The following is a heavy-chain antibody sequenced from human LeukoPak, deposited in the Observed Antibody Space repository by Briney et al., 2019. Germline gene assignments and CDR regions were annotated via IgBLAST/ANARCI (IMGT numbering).Heavy chain of an antibody. D-gene: IGHD3-22*01. CDR1: GFTFSDHY. CDR2: SRNKANSYTT. V-gene: IGHV3-72*01. J-gene: IGHJ4*02. Sequence: GGSLRLSCAAPGFTFSDHYMDWVRQAPGKGLEWVGRSRNKANSYTTEYAASVKGRFTISRDGSKNSLYLQMNSLKTEDTAAYYCARVRSGYYYFDYWGQGTLVTVSS. CDR3: ARVRSGYYYFDY.